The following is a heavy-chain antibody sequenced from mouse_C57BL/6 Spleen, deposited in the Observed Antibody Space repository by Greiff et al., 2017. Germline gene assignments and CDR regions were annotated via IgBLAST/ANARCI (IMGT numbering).Heavy chain of an antibody. D-gene: IGHD2-13*01. Sequence: VQLKQPGTELVKPGASVKLSCKASGYTFTSYWMHWVKQRPGQGLEWIGNINPSNGGTNYNEKFKSKATLTVDKSSSTAYMQLSSLTSEDSAVYYCARSGEYGGDWGYFDFWGTGTTVTVSS. CDR2: INPSNGGT. J-gene: IGHJ1*03. CDR3: ARSGEYGGDWGYFDF. CDR1: GYTFTSYW. V-gene: IGHV1-53*01.